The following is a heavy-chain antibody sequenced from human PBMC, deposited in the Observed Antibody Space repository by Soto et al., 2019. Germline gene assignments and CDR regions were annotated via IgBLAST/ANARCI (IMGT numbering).Heavy chain of an antibody. Sequence: EVQLLESGGGLVQPGGSLRLSCVASGFTVSNYAMSWVRQAPGKGPEWVSTLSGDRGSTYYADSVKGRFTISRDNSKNTLFLQMSSLRAEDPAVYYCANQYFDYWGQGTLVTVSS. J-gene: IGHJ4*02. CDR2: LSGDRGST. V-gene: IGHV3-23*01. CDR3: ANQYFDY. CDR1: GFTVSNYA.